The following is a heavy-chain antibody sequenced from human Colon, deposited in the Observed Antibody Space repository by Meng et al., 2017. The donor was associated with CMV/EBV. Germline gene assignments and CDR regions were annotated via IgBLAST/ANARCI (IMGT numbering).Heavy chain of an antibody. CDR1: VGHFDTST. V-gene: IGHV1-69*01. CDR3: ARGKQAGLDL. J-gene: IGHJ5*02. Sequence: VQSVQSGVEVTVPGSSVKGSCRASVGHFDTSTFHWVRRAPGQGLEWMGGIIPMFGSPSYSQKFRGRVTITADELEVNSLRSEDTAVYYCARGKQAGLDLWGQGTLVTVSS. D-gene: IGHD6-13*01. CDR2: IIPMFGSP.